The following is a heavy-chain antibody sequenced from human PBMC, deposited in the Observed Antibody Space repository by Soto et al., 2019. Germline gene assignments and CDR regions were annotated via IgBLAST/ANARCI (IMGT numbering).Heavy chain of an antibody. Sequence: SETLSLTCAVYGGSFSGYYWSWIRQPPGKGLEWIGEINHSGSTNYNPSLKSRVTISVDTSKNQFSLKLSSVTAADTAVYYCARGRRGYSYSYYFDYWGQGTLVTSPQ. J-gene: IGHJ4*02. V-gene: IGHV4-34*01. CDR1: GGSFSGYY. D-gene: IGHD5-18*01. CDR2: INHSGST. CDR3: ARGRRGYSYSYYFDY.